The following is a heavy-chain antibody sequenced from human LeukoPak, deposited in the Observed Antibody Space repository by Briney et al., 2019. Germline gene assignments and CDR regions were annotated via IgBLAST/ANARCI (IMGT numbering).Heavy chain of an antibody. V-gene: IGHV3-53*01. D-gene: IGHD3-10*01. CDR2: LYSGGTT. Sequence: GGSLTLSCEASGFTVSTNYMNWVRQAPGKGLEWVSILYSGGTTYYAESVKGRFTVTRDNSKNILYLHIGNLRVEDTAVYYCARVGDHYHWYLDLWGRGARVTASS. CDR3: ARVGDHYHWYLDL. CDR1: GFTVSTNY. J-gene: IGHJ2*01.